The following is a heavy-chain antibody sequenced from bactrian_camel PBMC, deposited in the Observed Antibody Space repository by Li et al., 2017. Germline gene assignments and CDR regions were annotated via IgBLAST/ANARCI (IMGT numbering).Heavy chain of an antibody. Sequence: VQLVESGGGSVQAGGSLSLSCLAAFPINSRSCMGWFRQAEGKEREGVATLRADARSTYSDSVKGRFTISQDQAKNTVYLHMNNLKPEDTAMYYCATATDCRWTGYPTWTPMANYWGQGTQVTVS. D-gene: IGHD1*01. CDR1: FPINSRSC. V-gene: IGHV3S53*01. CDR2: LRADARS. CDR3: ATATDCRWTGYPTWTPMANY. J-gene: IGHJ4*01.